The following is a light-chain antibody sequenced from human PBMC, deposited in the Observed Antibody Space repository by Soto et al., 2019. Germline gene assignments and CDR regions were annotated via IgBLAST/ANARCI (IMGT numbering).Light chain of an antibody. Sequence: AIQLTQSPASLSASVGDRVTITCRASQDIRKDLAWYQQKPGKAPRILIYGASTRQTGVAARFSGSGSATDFTLTISSLQPEDSAAYYCLQDYNYPCTFGQGTKVDIK. J-gene: IGKJ2*02. CDR3: LQDYNYPCT. V-gene: IGKV1-6*01. CDR2: GAS. CDR1: QDIRKD.